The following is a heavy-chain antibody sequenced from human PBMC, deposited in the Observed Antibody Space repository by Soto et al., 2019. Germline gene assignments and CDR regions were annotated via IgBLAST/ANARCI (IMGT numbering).Heavy chain of an antibody. CDR1: DGTSGDLD. V-gene: IGHV4-59*11. J-gene: IGHJ5*02. D-gene: IGHD2-15*01. CDR3: AKDQIFEFHNWFDP. CDR2: IHYSGKT. Sequence: VADGTSGDLDGRRILKTKERGLEWIGHIHYSGKTTYNPSLKSRVTISVDTSTNQFSLTLSSVSAADTAVYYCAKDQIFEFHNWFDPRGQGTLVTVSP.